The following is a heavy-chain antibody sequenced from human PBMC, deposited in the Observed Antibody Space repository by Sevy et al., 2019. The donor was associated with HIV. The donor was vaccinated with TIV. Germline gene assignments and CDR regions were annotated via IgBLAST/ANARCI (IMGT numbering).Heavy chain of an antibody. D-gene: IGHD5-12*01. V-gene: IGHV3-23*01. CDR1: GFTFSSYA. J-gene: IGHJ4*02. CDR2: ISGSGGST. Sequence: GGSLRLSCAASGFTFSSYAMSWVRQAPGKGLEWVSAISGSGGSTYYACSVKGRFTISRDNSKNTLYLQMNSLRAEDAAVYYCANLGGYSGYEFDYWGQGTLVTVSS. CDR3: ANLGGYSGYEFDY.